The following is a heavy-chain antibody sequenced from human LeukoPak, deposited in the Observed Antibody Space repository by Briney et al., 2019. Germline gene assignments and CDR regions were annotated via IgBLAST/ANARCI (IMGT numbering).Heavy chain of an antibody. CDR3: ARDLGYCTNGVCYTNDY. J-gene: IGHJ4*02. Sequence: GGSLRLSCAASGFTFSSYGMHWVRQAPGKGLEWVAVIWYDGSNKYYADSVKGRFTISRDNSKNTLYLQMNSLRAEDTAVYYCARDLGYCTNGVCYTNDYWGQGTLVTVSS. V-gene: IGHV3-33*01. D-gene: IGHD2-8*01. CDR1: GFTFSSYG. CDR2: IWYDGSNK.